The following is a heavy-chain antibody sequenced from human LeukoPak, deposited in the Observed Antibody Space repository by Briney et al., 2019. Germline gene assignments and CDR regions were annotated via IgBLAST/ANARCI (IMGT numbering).Heavy chain of an antibody. D-gene: IGHD6-13*01. CDR1: GFTFSSYS. CDR2: ISSSSSTI. CDR3: ARDRVGSSSWYGLGAFDI. V-gene: IGHV3-48*04. Sequence: PGGSLRLSCAASGFTFSSYSMNWVRQAPGKGLEWVSYISSSSSTIYYADSVKGRFTISRDNAKNSLYLQMNSLRAEDTAVYYCARDRVGSSSWYGLGAFDIWGQGTMVTVSS. J-gene: IGHJ3*02.